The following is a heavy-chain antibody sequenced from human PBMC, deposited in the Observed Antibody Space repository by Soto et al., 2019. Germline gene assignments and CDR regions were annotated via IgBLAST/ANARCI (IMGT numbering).Heavy chain of an antibody. CDR3: SFFQAEDGIRPPHPVSAFLLNRSSDL. V-gene: IGHV3-23*01. CDR2: ISCSGGST. D-gene: IGHD1-1*01. Sequence: GKALDSVSAISCSGGSTYCAASVKGRFTISRDNSKNTLYLQMNTLTAAATAVYYCSFFQAEDGIRPPHPVSAFLLNRSSDL. J-gene: IGHJ2*01.